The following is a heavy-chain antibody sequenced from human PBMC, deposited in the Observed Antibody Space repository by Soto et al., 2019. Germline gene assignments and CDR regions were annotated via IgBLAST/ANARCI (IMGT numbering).Heavy chain of an antibody. D-gene: IGHD3-10*01. J-gene: IGHJ3*02. CDR2: ISWNSGSI. CDR3: AKDQRALALGAFDI. CDR1: GFTFDDYA. Sequence: PGGSLRLSCAASGFTFDDYAMHWVRQAPGKGLEWVSGISWNSGSIGYADSVKGRFTISRDNAKNSLYLQMNSLRAEDTALYYCAKDQRALALGAFDIWGQGTMVTVSS. V-gene: IGHV3-9*01.